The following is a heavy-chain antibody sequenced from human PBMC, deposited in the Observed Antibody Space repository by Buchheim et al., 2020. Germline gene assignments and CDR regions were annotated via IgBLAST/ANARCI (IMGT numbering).Heavy chain of an antibody. V-gene: IGHV4-4*02. J-gene: IGHJ6*03. CDR1: GGSISSSNW. Sequence: QVQLQESGPGLVKPSGTLSLTCAVSGGSISSSNWWSWVRQPPGKGLEWIGEIYHSGSTNYNPSLKSRVTISVDKSKNQFSLKLSSVTAADTAVYYCAREPAGYCSSTSCYYYYYMDVWGKGTT. CDR3: AREPAGYCSSTSCYYYYYMDV. D-gene: IGHD2-2*01. CDR2: IYHSGST.